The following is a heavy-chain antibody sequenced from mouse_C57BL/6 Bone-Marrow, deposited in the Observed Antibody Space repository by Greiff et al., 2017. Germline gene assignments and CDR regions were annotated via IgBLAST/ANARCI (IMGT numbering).Heavy chain of an antibody. J-gene: IGHJ3*01. V-gene: IGHV2-2*01. CDR2: IWGGGST. CDR3: ARRTGTWFAY. Sequence: VQLQQSGPGLVQPSQSLSITCTVSGFSLTSYGVHWVRQSPGKGLEWLGVIWGGGSTDYNAAFISTLSISKDNSKSHVFFKMNSLQADDTAIYYCARRTGTWFAYWGQGTLVTVSA. CDR1: GFSLTSYG. D-gene: IGHD4-1*01.